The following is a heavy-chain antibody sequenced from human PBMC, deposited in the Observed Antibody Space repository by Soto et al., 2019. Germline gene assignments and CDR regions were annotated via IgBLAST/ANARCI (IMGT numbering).Heavy chain of an antibody. CDR2: ISFSGAT. CDR3: ARDRRDGYKRCFEF. CDR1: GVSITSYF. D-gene: IGHD5-12*01. Sequence: SETLSLTCTVSGVSITSYFWSWIRQTPGKGLDWIGSISFSGATYSNPSLKGRAALSVDTSENHLSLTLNSVTSADTAVYFCARDRRDGYKRCFEFWAPGNQVTVSS. J-gene: IGHJ4*02. V-gene: IGHV4-59*01.